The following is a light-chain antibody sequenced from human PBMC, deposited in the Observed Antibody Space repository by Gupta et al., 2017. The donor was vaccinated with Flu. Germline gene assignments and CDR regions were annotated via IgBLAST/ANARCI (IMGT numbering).Light chain of an antibody. CDR2: DNN. CDR3: GTWDSSLRAVV. V-gene: IGLV1-51*01. CDR1: SSNIGSNS. J-gene: IGLJ2*01. Sequence: KVTIARSGSSSNIGSNSVSWYQQLPGTAPKLLIYDNNKRPSGSPDRFSGSKSGTSATLGITGLQTGDEADYYCGTWDSSLRAVVFGGGTKLTVL.